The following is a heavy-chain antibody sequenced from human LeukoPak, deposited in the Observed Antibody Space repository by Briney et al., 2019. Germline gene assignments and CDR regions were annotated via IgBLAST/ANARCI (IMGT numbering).Heavy chain of an antibody. V-gene: IGHV4-59*01. CDR1: GGSISGYY. Sequence: SETLSLTCTVSGGSISGYYWSWIRQPPGKGLEWIGYIYYSGTTNYNPSLKSRVTISIDTSRNQFSLKLSSVTSADTAVYYCARADGYSYWFDPWGQGTLVTVSS. CDR2: IYYSGTT. D-gene: IGHD5-18*01. J-gene: IGHJ5*02. CDR3: ARADGYSYWFDP.